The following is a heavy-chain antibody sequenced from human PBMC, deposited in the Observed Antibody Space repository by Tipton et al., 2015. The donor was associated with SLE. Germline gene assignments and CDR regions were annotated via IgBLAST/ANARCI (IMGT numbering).Heavy chain of an antibody. D-gene: IGHD3-10*01. J-gene: IGHJ6*03. CDR3: ARGSGGQELWFGSYYYYYYMDV. V-gene: IGHV4-39*07. CDR2: IYYSGST. CDR1: GGSISSSSYY. Sequence: TLSLTCTVSGGSISSSSYYWGWIRQPPGKGLEWIGSIYYSGSTNYNPSLKSRVTISVDTSKNQFSLKLSSVTAADTAVYYCARGSGGQELWFGSYYYYYYMDVWGKGTTVTVSS.